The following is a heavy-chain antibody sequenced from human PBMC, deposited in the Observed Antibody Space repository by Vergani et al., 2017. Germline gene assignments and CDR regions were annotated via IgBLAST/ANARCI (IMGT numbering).Heavy chain of an antibody. V-gene: IGHV4-31*11. J-gene: IGHJ6*02. D-gene: IGHD1-26*01. Sequence: QVQLQQWGAGLLKPSETLSLTCAVSGGSISSGGYYWSWIRQHPGKGLEWIGYIYYSGSTYYNPSLKSRVTISVDTSKNQFSLKLSSVTAADTAVYYCARDSGGRSTYYYYYGMDVWGQGP. CDR3: ARDSGGRSTYYYYYGMDV. CDR1: GGSISSGGYY. CDR2: IYYSGST.